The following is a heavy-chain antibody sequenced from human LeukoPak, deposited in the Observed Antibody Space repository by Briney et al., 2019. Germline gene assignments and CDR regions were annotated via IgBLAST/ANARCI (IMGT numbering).Heavy chain of an antibody. J-gene: IGHJ4*02. CDR3: AKPSYGSGSLSNFDY. CDR1: GFTFSSYG. CDR2: ISYDGSNK. V-gene: IGHV3-30*18. Sequence: GGFLRLSCAASGFTFSSYGMHWVRQAPGKGLEWVAVISYDGSNKYYADSVKGRFTISRDNSKNTPYLQMNSLRAEDTAVYYCAKPSYGSGSLSNFDYWGQGTLVTVSS. D-gene: IGHD3-10*01.